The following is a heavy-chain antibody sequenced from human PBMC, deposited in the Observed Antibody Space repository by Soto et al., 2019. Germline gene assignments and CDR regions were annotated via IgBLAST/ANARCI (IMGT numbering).Heavy chain of an antibody. CDR1: GASISYGGFS. V-gene: IGHV4-30-2*06. J-gene: IGHJ4*02. Sequence: SETLSLTCTVSGASISYGGFSWSWIRQSPGKGLEWIGYISHLENTYLHPSFKSRLTMSIDSTRNQFSLKLSSVTAADMAVYYCARGGGYDSFDYWGQGVLVTVSS. CDR3: ARGGGYDSFDY. CDR2: ISHLENT. D-gene: IGHD5-12*01.